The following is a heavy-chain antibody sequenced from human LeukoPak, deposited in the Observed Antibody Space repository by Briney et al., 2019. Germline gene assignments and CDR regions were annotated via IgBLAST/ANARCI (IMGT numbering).Heavy chain of an antibody. V-gene: IGHV3-23*01. Sequence: PGGSLRLSCAASGFTFSSYAMSWGRQAPGKGLEWVSAISGSGGSTYYADSVKGRFTISRDNSKNTLYLQMNSLRVEDTAVYYCAKERGMRTKWELPKGAAFDIWGQGTMVTVSS. CDR3: AKERGMRTKWELPKGAAFDI. D-gene: IGHD1-26*01. J-gene: IGHJ3*02. CDR1: GFTFSSYA. CDR2: ISGSGGST.